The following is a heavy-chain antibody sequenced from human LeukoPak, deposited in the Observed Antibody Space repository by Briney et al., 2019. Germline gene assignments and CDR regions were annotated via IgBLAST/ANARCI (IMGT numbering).Heavy chain of an antibody. CDR2: IKSRSNSYAT. V-gene: IGHV3-73*01. Sequence: GGSLKLSCAASGFTFSGSAIHWVRQASGKGLEWVGRIKSRSNSYATAYAASVKGRFTISRDDSKNTAYLQMNSLKTEDTAVYYCARIAQRGFSSSWNNWFDPWGQGTLVTVSS. J-gene: IGHJ5*02. CDR3: ARIAQRGFSSSWNNWFDP. D-gene: IGHD6-13*01. CDR1: GFTFSGSA.